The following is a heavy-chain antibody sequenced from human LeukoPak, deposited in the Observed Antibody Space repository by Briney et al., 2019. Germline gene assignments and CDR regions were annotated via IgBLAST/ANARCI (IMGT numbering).Heavy chain of an antibody. CDR1: GGSFSGYY. CDR2: INHSGGT. CDR3: ARGAAATY. Sequence: SETLSLTCAVYGGSFSGYYWSWIRQPPGKGLEWIGEINHSGGTNYNPSLKSRVTISLDTSKNQFSLKLSSVTAADTAVYYCARGAAATYWGQGTLVTVSS. D-gene: IGHD6-13*01. J-gene: IGHJ4*02. V-gene: IGHV4-34*01.